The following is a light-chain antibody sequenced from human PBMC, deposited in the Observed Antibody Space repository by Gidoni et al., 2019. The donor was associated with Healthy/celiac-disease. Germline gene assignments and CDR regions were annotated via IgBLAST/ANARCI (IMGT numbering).Light chain of an antibody. J-gene: IGKJ4*01. CDR3: QQRSNWPPRLT. CDR1: QSVSSY. Sequence: EIVLTQSPATLSLSPGERATLSCRTSQSVSSYLAWYQQKPGQATRLLIYDASNSATGIPARFSGSRSWTDYSLTISSIEPEDFAVYYCQQRSNWPPRLTFGGGTKVEIK. CDR2: DAS. V-gene: IGKV3-11*01.